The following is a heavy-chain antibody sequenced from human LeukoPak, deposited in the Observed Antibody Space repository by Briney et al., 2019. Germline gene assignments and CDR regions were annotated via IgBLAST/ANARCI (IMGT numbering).Heavy chain of an antibody. V-gene: IGHV4-39*01. D-gene: IGHD6-13*01. CDR3: ARQYGPGYSSTWYFDY. J-gene: IGHJ4*02. CDR1: GGSISSSAYS. CDR2: IYYSGNSGNT. Sequence: PSETLSFTCTVSGGSISSSAYSWGWIRQPPGKGLEWIGNIYYSGNSGNTYYKPALMSRVSISVDTSKNQFSLRLNSVTAADTAVYYCARQYGPGYSSTWYFDYWGQGTLVTVSS.